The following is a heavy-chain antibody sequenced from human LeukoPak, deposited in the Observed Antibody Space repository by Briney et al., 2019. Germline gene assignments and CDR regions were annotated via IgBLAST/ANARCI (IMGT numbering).Heavy chain of an antibody. CDR2: ISYDGSNK. D-gene: IGHD3-10*01. J-gene: IGHJ5*02. V-gene: IGHV3-30-3*01. CDR3: ARLVNMVRGVWYDWFDP. Sequence: GGSLRLSCAASGFTFSSYAMHWVRQAPGKGLEWVAVISYDGSNKYYADSVKGRFTISRDNAKNSLYLQMDSLRAEDTAVYYCARLVNMVRGVWYDWFDPWGQGTLVTVSS. CDR1: GFTFSSYA.